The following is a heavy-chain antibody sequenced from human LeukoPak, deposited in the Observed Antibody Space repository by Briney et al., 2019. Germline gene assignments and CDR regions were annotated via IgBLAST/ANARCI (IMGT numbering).Heavy chain of an antibody. D-gene: IGHD5-18*01. J-gene: IGHJ2*01. CDR3: ARDRIQLWLSWYFDL. Sequence: GGSLRLSCAASGFTFSSYEVNWVRQAPGKGLEWVANIKQDGSEKYYVDSVKGRFTISRDNAKNSLYLQMNSLRAEDTAVYYCARDRIQLWLSWYFDLWGRGTLVTVSS. V-gene: IGHV3-7*01. CDR2: IKQDGSEK. CDR1: GFTFSSYE.